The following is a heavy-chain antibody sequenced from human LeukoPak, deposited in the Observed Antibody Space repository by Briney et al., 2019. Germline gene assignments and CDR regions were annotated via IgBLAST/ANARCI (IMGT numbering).Heavy chain of an antibody. CDR3: ARDLSAGGNIIRVGY. V-gene: IGHV1-46*01. D-gene: IGHD3-10*01. Sequence: ASVKVSCKASGYAFTSYYIHWVRQAPGQGLEWMGIINPDSGSTNYEQKFRGRVTMTRHTSTSTVYMALSSLRSEDTAVYYCARDLSAGGNIIRVGYWGQGTQVTVFS. J-gene: IGHJ4*02. CDR2: INPDSGST. CDR1: GYAFTSYY.